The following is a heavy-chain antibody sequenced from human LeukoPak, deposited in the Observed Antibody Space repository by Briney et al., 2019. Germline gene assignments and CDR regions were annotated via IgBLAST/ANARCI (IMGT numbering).Heavy chain of an antibody. CDR1: GGSIGSYY. Sequence: SETLSLTCTVSGGSIGSYYWSWIRQPPGKGLEWIGYIYYSGSTNYNPSLKSRVTISVDTSKNQFSLKLSFVTAADTAVYYCAGNIAAAGRGYWGQGTLVTVSS. J-gene: IGHJ4*02. CDR3: AGNIAAAGRGY. V-gene: IGHV4-59*08. CDR2: IYYSGST. D-gene: IGHD6-13*01.